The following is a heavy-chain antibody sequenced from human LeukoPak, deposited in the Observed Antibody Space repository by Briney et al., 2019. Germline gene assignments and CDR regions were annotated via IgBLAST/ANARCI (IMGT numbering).Heavy chain of an antibody. CDR3: VRNAKNDFWSGLYGYFFDY. D-gene: IGHD3-3*01. J-gene: IGHJ4*02. Sequence: SETLSLTCAVFGGSFSDFSWSWIRQTPGKGLEWLGEINDSGDTKYNPSLKGRLIISVDTSKNHISLNLKSATVADTAVYFCVRNAKNDFWSGLYGYFFDYWGQGTLVTVSS. CDR1: GGSFSDFS. V-gene: IGHV4-34*01. CDR2: INDSGDT.